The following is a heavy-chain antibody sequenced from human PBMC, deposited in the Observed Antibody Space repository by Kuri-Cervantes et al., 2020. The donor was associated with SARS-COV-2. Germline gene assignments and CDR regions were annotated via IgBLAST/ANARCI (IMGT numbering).Heavy chain of an antibody. Sequence: GGSLRLSCAASGFTFSSYAMHWVRQAPGKGLEWVAVISYDGSNKYYADSVKGRFTISRDNSKSTLYLQMNSLRAEDTAVYYCASQAGGRYYYYYMDVWGKGTTVTVSS. CDR1: GFTFSSYA. CDR3: ASQAGGRYYYYYMDV. D-gene: IGHD1-26*01. V-gene: IGHV3-30-3*01. J-gene: IGHJ6*03. CDR2: ISYDGSNK.